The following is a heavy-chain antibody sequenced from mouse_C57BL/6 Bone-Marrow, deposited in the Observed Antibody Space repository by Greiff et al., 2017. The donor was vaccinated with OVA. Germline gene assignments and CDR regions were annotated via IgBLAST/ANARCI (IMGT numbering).Heavy chain of an antibody. CDR2: INPSSGYT. D-gene: IGHD2-10*01. J-gene: IGHJ2*01. CDR3: ARWAYYGPNYFDY. CDR1: GYTFTSYW. Sequence: VQLQQSGAELAKPGASVKLSCTASGYTFTSYWMHWVKQRPGQGLEWIGYINPSSGYTKYNQKFKDKATLTADKSSSTAYLQLSSLTYEDSAVYYCARWAYYGPNYFDYWGQGTTLTVSS. V-gene: IGHV1-7*01.